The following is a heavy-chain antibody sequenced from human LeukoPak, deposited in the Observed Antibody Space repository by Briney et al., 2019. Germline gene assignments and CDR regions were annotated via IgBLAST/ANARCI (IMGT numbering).Heavy chain of an antibody. J-gene: IGHJ3*01. V-gene: IGHV4-59*01. CDR3: ARSATFGPDAFDF. CDR1: GGSISSYF. CDR2: IYYSGST. Sequence: KPSETLSLTCTVSGGSISSYFWSWIRQPPGKRLDWIAYIYYSGSTNYNPSLKSRVTISVDTSKNQFSLKLSSVTAADTAVYYCARSATFGPDAFDFWGQGTMVTVSS. D-gene: IGHD3-10*01.